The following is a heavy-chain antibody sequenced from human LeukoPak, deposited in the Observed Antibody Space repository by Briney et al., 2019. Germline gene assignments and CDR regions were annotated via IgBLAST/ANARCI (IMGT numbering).Heavy chain of an antibody. CDR1: GFTFSSYA. J-gene: IGHJ2*01. CDR3: ARGDVPHWYFDL. Sequence: GGSLRLSCAASGFTFSSYAMSWARQAPGKGLEWVSSINSDSNYIYNADSVKGRFTISRDNAKSSLYLQMNSLRAADTAVYFCARGDVPHWYFDLWGRGTLVTVSS. D-gene: IGHD3-10*02. V-gene: IGHV3-21*01. CDR2: INSDSNYI.